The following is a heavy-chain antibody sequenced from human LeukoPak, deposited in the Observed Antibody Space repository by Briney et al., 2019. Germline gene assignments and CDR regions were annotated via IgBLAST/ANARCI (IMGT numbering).Heavy chain of an antibody. CDR1: GFTFSSYW. CDR2: IKQDGSEK. J-gene: IGHJ2*01. CDR3: ARKLRVRGTYWYFDL. V-gene: IGHV3-7*01. Sequence: PGGSLRLSCAASGFTFSSYWMSWVRQAPGKGLEWVANIKQDGSEKYYVDSVKGRFTISRDNAKNSLYLQMNSLRAEDTAVYYCARKLRVRGTYWYFDLWGRGTLVTVSS. D-gene: IGHD3-10*01.